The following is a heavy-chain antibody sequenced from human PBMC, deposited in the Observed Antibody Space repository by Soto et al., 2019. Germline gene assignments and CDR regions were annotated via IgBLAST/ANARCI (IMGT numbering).Heavy chain of an antibody. CDR3: ARGSAGSESVVVVPAIDFYSFDT. V-gene: IGHV3-33*01. J-gene: IGHJ4*02. CDR1: GFTLSSYG. D-gene: IGHD2-15*01. Sequence: QVQLVESGGGVVQPGRSLRLSCAASGFTLSSYGMHWVRQAPGKGLAWVAVIWYDGDKKYYADSVKVRFTISRDESKNTVYLHMSSLRGEDTGVYYCARGSAGSESVVVVPAIDFYSFDTWGQGTLVSVSS. CDR2: IWYDGDKK.